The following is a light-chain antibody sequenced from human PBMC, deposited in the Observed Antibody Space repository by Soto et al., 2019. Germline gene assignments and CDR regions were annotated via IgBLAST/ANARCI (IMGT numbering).Light chain of an antibody. V-gene: IGKV3-20*01. CDR3: QQYGSSPPIT. J-gene: IGKJ5*01. Sequence: EIVLTQSPGTLSLSPGERVTLSCRASQSVSSSYLAWYQQKPGQAPWLLIYGASSRATGIPDRFSGSGSGTDFTLTISRLEPEDFAVYYCQQYGSSPPITFGQGTRLEIK. CDR2: GAS. CDR1: QSVSSSY.